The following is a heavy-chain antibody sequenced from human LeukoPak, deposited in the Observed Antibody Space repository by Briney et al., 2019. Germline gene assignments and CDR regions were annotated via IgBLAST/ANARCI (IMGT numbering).Heavy chain of an antibody. V-gene: IGHV3-9*01. J-gene: IGHJ4*02. Sequence: GGSLRLSCAASGFIFDDYAMHWVRQVPAKCLDWVSGISWNSGSTGYTDSVKGRFTISRDNAKNSLYLQMNSLRAEDTALYYCATGRGSNWNYDYFDYWGQGTLVTVSS. D-gene: IGHD1-7*01. CDR3: ATGRGSNWNYDYFDY. CDR1: GFIFDDYA. CDR2: ISWNSGST.